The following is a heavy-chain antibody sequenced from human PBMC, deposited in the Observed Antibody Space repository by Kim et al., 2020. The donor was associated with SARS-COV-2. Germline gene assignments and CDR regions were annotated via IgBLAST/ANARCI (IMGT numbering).Heavy chain of an antibody. CDR2: INHSGST. V-gene: IGHV4-34*01. J-gene: IGHJ3*02. Sequence: SETLSHTCAVYGGSFSGYYWSWIRQPPGKGLEWIGEINHSGSTNYNPSLKSRVTISVDTSKNQFSLKLSSVTAADTAVYYCARGQSETMIVVIIVGAFDIWGQGTMVTVSS. D-gene: IGHD3-22*01. CDR3: ARGQSETMIVVIIVGAFDI. CDR1: GGSFSGYY.